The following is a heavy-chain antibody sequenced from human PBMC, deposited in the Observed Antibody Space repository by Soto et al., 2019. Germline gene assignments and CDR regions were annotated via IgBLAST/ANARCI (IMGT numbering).Heavy chain of an antibody. CDR1: GYTFTSYG. V-gene: IGHV1-18*01. D-gene: IGHD6-19*01. CDR2: ISAYNGNT. Sequence: ASVKVSCKASGYTFTSYGISWVRQAPGQGLEWMGWISAYNGNTNYAQKLQGRVTMTTDTSTSTAYMELRSLRSDDTAVYYCAREVDYSSGWYYFDYWGQGTLAPVSS. J-gene: IGHJ4*02. CDR3: AREVDYSSGWYYFDY.